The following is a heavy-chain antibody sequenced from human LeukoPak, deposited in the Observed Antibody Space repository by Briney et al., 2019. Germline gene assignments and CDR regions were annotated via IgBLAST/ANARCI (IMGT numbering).Heavy chain of an antibody. V-gene: IGHV3-74*01. Sequence: AGGSLRLSCAASGFTFNSYWMHWVRQAPGKGLVCVSRITSDGSTTSYADSVRGRFTISRDNAKNTVYLQMNSLRAEDTAVYYCARDRLYSSSWYHFDHWGQGTLVTVSS. CDR1: GFTFNSYW. CDR3: ARDRLYSSSWYHFDH. D-gene: IGHD6-13*01. J-gene: IGHJ4*02. CDR2: ITSDGSTT.